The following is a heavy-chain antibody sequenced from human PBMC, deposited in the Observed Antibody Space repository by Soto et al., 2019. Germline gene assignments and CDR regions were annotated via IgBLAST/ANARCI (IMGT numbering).Heavy chain of an antibody. Sequence: GGSLRLSCAASGFTFDDYAMHWVRQAPGKGLEWVSGISWNSGSIGYADSVKGRFTISRDNSKNTLSLQMNSLRVEDSAVYYCVPRKGDPFTWGQGTLVTSPQ. CDR1: GFTFDDYA. J-gene: IGHJ4*02. CDR2: ISWNSGSI. D-gene: IGHD3-16*01. V-gene: IGHV3-9*01. CDR3: VPRKGDPFT.